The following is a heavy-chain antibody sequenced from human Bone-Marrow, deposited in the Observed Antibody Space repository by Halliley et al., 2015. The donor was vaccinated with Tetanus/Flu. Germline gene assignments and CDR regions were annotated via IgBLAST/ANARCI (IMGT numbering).Heavy chain of an antibody. CDR3: ARGHRVSNGWGTYYNYGMDA. CDR2: IYNNEDT. V-gene: IGHV4-30-4*01. Sequence: TLSLTCTVSGGSISSGGYYWSWIRQPPGKGLEWIGHIYNNEDTFYNPSLKSRVTISVDTSKNQFSLKLSSVSAADTAVYYCARGHRVSNGWGTYYNYGMDAWGQGTAVSVSS. J-gene: IGHJ6*02. D-gene: IGHD6-19*01. CDR1: GGSISSGGYY.